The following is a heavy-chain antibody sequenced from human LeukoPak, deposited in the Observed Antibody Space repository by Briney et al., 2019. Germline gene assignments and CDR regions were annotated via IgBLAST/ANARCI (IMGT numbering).Heavy chain of an antibody. Sequence: ASVKVSCKASGYTFTTYYMHWVRQAPGQGLEWMGIINPSGGSTSYAQKFQGRVTMTRDTSTSTVYMELSSLRSEDTAVYYCARGGWATITLAGQDWFDPWGQGTLVTVSS. CDR3: ARGGWATITLAGQDWFDP. J-gene: IGHJ5*02. V-gene: IGHV1-46*01. D-gene: IGHD5-24*01. CDR1: GYTFTTYY. CDR2: INPSGGST.